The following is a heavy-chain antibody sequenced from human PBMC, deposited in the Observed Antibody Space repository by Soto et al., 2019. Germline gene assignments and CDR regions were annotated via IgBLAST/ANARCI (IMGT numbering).Heavy chain of an antibody. Sequence: QVQVVQSGAEVKKPGSSVKVSCKASGGTFSSYAISWVRQAPGQGLEWMGGIIPIFGTANYAQKFQGRVTITADESTSTAYMELSSRRTEDTAVYYCASPPQGAGYYYYGMVVWGQGTTVTVSS. CDR3: ASPPQGAGYYYYGMVV. CDR2: IIPIFGTA. V-gene: IGHV1-69*01. CDR1: GGTFSSYA. J-gene: IGHJ6*02.